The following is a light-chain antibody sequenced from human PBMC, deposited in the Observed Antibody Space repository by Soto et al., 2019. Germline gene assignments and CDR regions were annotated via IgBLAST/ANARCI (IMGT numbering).Light chain of an antibody. J-gene: IGKJ1*01. CDR3: QQYGSSPWT. V-gene: IGKV3-20*01. CDR2: GAS. Sequence: EFVSTQSPGTLSLSPGERATLSCRASETVRNNYLAWYQQKPGQAPRLLIYGASTRATGIPARFSGSGSGTEFTLTISRLQSEDFAVYFCQQYGSSPWTFGQGTKVDI. CDR1: ETVRNNY.